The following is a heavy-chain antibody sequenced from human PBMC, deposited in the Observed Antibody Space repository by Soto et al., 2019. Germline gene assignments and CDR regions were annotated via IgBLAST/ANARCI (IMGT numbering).Heavy chain of an antibody. CDR2: LYYSGST. D-gene: IGHD7-27*01. J-gene: IGHJ1*01. CDR3: ARGWGGYFQH. Sequence: SETLSLTCTVSGVSISSYYWSWIRQPPGKGLEWIGYLYYSGSTNYNPSLKSRVTISVDTSKNQFSLKLSSVTAADTAVYYCARGWGGYFQHWDQGTLVTVSS. V-gene: IGHV4-59*01. CDR1: GVSISSYY.